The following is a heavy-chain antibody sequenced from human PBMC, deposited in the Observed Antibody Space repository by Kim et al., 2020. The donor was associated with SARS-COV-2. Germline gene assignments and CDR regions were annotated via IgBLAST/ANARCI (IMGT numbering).Heavy chain of an antibody. Sequence: LTSRVTISVDTSKNQFSLKLSSVTAADTAVYYCARGGPSGYSSSWYWFDPWGQGTLVTVSS. CDR3: ARGGPSGYSSSWYWFDP. D-gene: IGHD6-13*01. V-gene: IGHV4-59*09. J-gene: IGHJ5*02.